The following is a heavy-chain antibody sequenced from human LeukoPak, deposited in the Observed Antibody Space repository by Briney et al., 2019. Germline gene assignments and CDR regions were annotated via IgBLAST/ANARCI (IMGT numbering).Heavy chain of an antibody. J-gene: IGHJ5*02. CDR1: GDSVSSNSAA. Sequence: SQTLSLTCAISGDSVSSNSAAWNWIRQSPSRGLEWLGRTYYRSKWYNDYAVSEKSRITINPDTSKNQFSLQLNSVTPEDTAVYYCARSSVTMVREVIIRTNNWFDPWGQGTLVTVSS. CDR2: TYYRSKWYN. CDR3: ARSSVTMVREVIIRTNNWFDP. D-gene: IGHD3-10*01. V-gene: IGHV6-1*01.